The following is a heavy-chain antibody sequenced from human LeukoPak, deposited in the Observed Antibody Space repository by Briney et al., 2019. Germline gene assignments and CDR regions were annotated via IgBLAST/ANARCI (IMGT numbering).Heavy chain of an antibody. Sequence: SETLSLTCTVSGGSISSYYWSWIRQPPGKGLEWIGHIYYSGSTNYNPSLKSRVTISVDTSKNQFSLKLSSVTAADTAVYYCAKLSRGYSGYDPYRADYWGQGTLVTVSS. CDR3: AKLSRGYSGYDPYRADY. D-gene: IGHD5-12*01. V-gene: IGHV4-59*08. J-gene: IGHJ4*02. CDR2: IYYSGST. CDR1: GGSISSYY.